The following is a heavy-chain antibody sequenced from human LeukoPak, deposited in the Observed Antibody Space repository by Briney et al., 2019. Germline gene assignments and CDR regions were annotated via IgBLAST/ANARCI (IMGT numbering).Heavy chain of an antibody. J-gene: IGHJ4*02. CDR3: AKEGRSLQTY. Sequence: GGSLRLSCAASGFSFSDYYMSWIRQAPGKGLEWVSYISGSGRTIYYADSVKGRFTISRDNAKNSLYLQMNSLRVEDTAVYYCAKEGRSLQTYWGQGTLVTVSS. CDR2: ISGSGRTI. D-gene: IGHD5-24*01. V-gene: IGHV3-11*01. CDR1: GFSFSDYY.